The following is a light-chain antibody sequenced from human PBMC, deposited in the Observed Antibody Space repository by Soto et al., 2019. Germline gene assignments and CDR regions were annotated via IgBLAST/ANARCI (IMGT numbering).Light chain of an antibody. Sequence: DIVMTQSPLSLPVTPGEPASISCRSSQSLLHSNGYNYLDWYLQKPGQSPQLLIYLGSNRASGVTDRFISSGSGTDFTLKISRVEAEDVGVYYCMQALQTPWTFGQGTKVEIK. J-gene: IGKJ1*01. CDR1: QSLLHSNGYNY. CDR2: LGS. CDR3: MQALQTPWT. V-gene: IGKV2-28*01.